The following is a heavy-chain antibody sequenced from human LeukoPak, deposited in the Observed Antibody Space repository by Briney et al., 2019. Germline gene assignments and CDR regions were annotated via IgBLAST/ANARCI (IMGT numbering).Heavy chain of an antibody. CDR3: ARERGYYGSGSYWYYMDV. CDR1: GFTFSSYS. Sequence: GGSLRLSCAASGFTFSSYSMNWVRQAPGKGLEWVSSISSSSSYIYYADSVKGRFTISRDNAKNSLYLQMNSLRAEDTAVYYCARERGYYGSGSYWYYMDVWGKGTTVTVSS. CDR2: ISSSSSYI. V-gene: IGHV3-21*01. D-gene: IGHD3-10*01. J-gene: IGHJ6*03.